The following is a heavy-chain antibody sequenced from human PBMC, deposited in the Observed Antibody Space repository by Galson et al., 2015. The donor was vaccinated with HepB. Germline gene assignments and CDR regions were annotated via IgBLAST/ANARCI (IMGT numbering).Heavy chain of an antibody. CDR2: IKRDGVQN. CDR1: GFPFSSYW. J-gene: IGHJ6*04. Sequence: SLRLSCAASGFPFSSYWMGWVRQAPGKGLEWVANIKRDGVQNYYADSVRGRFTISRDSSNNTLFLQMDSLRVEDTAVYYCASPGEGYDWIWGPIGVWGRGTTVTVSS. CDR3: ASPGEGYDWIWGPIGV. V-gene: IGHV3-7*03. D-gene: IGHD3-16*01.